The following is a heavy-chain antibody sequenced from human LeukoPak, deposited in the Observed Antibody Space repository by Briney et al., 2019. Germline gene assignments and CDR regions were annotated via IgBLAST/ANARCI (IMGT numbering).Heavy chain of an antibody. CDR1: GFTFSSYS. V-gene: IGHV3-49*04. CDR3: TRDQGYSNLDY. Sequence: GGSLRLSCAASGFTFSSYSMNWVRQAPGKGLEWVGLVRSKAFGGTTEYAASVKGRFSISRDDSKNIAYLQMSGLKTEDTALYYCTRDQGYSNLDYWGQGTLVTVSS. CDR2: VRSKAFGGTT. D-gene: IGHD4-11*01. J-gene: IGHJ4*02.